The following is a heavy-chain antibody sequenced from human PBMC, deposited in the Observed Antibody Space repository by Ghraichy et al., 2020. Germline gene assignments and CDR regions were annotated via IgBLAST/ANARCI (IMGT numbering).Heavy chain of an antibody. CDR2: ISSSSSYI. CDR1: GFTFNSYD. Sequence: GGSLRLSCAASGFTFNSYDMNWVRQAPGKGLEWVSSISSSSSYIYYADSVKGRFTMSRDNAKNSLYLQMNSLRAEDTAVYYCARAVAATGTNYWGQGTLVTVSS. D-gene: IGHD6-13*01. CDR3: ARAVAATGTNY. V-gene: IGHV3-21*01. J-gene: IGHJ4*02.